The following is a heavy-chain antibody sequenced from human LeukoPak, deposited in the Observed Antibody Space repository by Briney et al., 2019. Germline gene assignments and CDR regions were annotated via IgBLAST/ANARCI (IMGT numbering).Heavy chain of an antibody. CDR1: HYSISSGYY. CDR3: AREGSGNTLGY. V-gene: IGHV4-38-2*02. J-gene: IGHJ4*02. Sequence: SETLSLTCAVSHYSISSGYYWGWIRQPPQKGLEWIATIYRTGSTYYNPSLKSRVTISVDTSKSQFSLNLSSVTAADTAVYYCAREGSGNTLGYWGQGTLVTVSS. D-gene: IGHD2-15*01. CDR2: IYRTGST.